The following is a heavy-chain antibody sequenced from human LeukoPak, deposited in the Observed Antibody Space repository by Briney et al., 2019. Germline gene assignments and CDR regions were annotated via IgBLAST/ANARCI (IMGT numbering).Heavy chain of an antibody. V-gene: IGHV3-30*19. D-gene: IGHD3-22*01. CDR3: ARDQNSSGYSYSYYFDY. J-gene: IGHJ4*02. CDR1: GFPFNNFD. CDR2: ISYDGSNK. Sequence: PGGSLRLSCAASGFPFNNFDIHWIRQAPGQGLAWVAVISYDGSNKYYADSVKGRFTISRDNSKNTLYLQMNSLRAEDTAVYYCARDQNSSGYSYSYYFDYWGQGPLVTVYS.